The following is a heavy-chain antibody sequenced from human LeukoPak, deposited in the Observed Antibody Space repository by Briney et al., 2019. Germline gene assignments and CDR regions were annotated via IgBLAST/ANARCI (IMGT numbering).Heavy chain of an antibody. J-gene: IGHJ4*02. CDR1: GGTFSSYA. CDR2: IIPIFGTA. Sequence: SVKVSCKASGGTFSSYAISWVRQAPGQGLEWMGGIIPIFGTANYAQKFQGRVTITADKSTSTAYMELSRLRSDDTAVYYCARGVQLELPNFDYWGQGTLVTVSS. V-gene: IGHV1-69*06. D-gene: IGHD1-1*01. CDR3: ARGVQLELPNFDY.